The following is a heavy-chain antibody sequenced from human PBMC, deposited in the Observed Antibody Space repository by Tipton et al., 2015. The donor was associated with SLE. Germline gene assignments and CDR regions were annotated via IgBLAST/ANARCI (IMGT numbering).Heavy chain of an antibody. V-gene: IGHV4-61*09. Sequence: TLSLTCTVSGGSISSGSYYWSWIRQPAGKGLEWIGYIYTSGSTNYNPSLKSRVTISVDTSKNQFSLKLSPVTAADTAVYYCARDPREPGDYWGQGTLVTVSS. CDR1: GGSISSGSYY. CDR3: ARDPREPGDY. D-gene: IGHD1-26*01. CDR2: IYTSGST. J-gene: IGHJ4*02.